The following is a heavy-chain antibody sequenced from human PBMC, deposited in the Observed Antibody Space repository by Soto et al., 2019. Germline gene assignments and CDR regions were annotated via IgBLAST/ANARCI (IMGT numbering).Heavy chain of an antibody. Sequence: GESLKISCKGSGYSFTSYWISWVRQMPGKGLEWMGRIDPSDSYTNYSPSFQGHVTISADKSISTAYLQWSSLKASDTAMYYCARDSSGAWDYYYGMDVWGQGTTVTVS. J-gene: IGHJ6*02. V-gene: IGHV5-10-1*01. CDR1: GYSFTSYW. CDR2: IDPSDSYT. D-gene: IGHD6-19*01. CDR3: ARDSSGAWDYYYGMDV.